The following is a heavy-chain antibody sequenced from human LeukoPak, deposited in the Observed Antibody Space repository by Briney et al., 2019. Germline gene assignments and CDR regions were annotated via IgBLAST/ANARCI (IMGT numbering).Heavy chain of an antibody. V-gene: IGHV3-74*01. CDR2: INPDGSTT. J-gene: IGHJ4*02. Sequence: PGGSLRLSCAASGFSISTYWIHWVRQAPGKGLVWVSRINPDGSTTYYADSVKGRITISRDNAKNTLYLQMNSLRAEDTAVYYCAKDPDCTSGICYTFFDYWGQGTLVTVSS. D-gene: IGHD2-8*01. CDR1: GFSISTYW. CDR3: AKDPDCTSGICYTFFDY.